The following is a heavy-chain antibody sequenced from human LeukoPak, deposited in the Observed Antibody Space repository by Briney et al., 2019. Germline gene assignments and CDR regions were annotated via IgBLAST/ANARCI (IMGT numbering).Heavy chain of an antibody. J-gene: IGHJ4*02. D-gene: IGHD2-15*01. CDR2: ISGNSTYI. V-gene: IGHV3-21*01. Sequence: GGSLRLSCAASGFISSTYNMNWVRQAPGKGLEWVSSISGNSTYIYYADSVKGRFTISRDNAKNSLYLQMTSLRAEDTAVYYCARGAAPLLYFTYWGQGTLVAVSS. CDR3: ARGAAPLLYFTY. CDR1: GFISSTYN.